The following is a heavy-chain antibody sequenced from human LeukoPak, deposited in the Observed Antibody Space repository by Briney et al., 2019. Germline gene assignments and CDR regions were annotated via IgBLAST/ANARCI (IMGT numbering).Heavy chain of an antibody. Sequence: GGSLRLSCTGSGFSVGDHAMSWVRQAPGQGLEWVGFIRSNAYRGTTEYAASVKGRFTISRDNAKNSLYLQMNSLRAEDTAVYYCARDRRYFTYWGQGTLVTVSS. J-gene: IGHJ4*02. CDR1: GFSVGDHA. D-gene: IGHD3-9*01. V-gene: IGHV3-49*04. CDR2: IRSNAYRGTT. CDR3: ARDRRYFTY.